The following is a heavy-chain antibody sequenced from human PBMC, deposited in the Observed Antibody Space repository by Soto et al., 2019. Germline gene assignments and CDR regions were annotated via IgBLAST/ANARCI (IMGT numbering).Heavy chain of an antibody. D-gene: IGHD3-22*01. CDR2: ISTENGNT. CDR1: GYTFINNA. Sequence: ASVKVSCKASGYTFINNAITWVRQAPGQGLEWMGWISTENGNTNYAQNLQGRVILTRDRSTNTAYMELRSLRPEDTATYYCARDSSSGTFDNWGQGALVTVSS. CDR3: ARDSSSGTFDN. J-gene: IGHJ4*02. V-gene: IGHV1-18*04.